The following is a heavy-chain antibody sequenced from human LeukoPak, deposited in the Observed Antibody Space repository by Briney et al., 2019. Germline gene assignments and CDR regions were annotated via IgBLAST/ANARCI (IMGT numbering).Heavy chain of an antibody. CDR3: ARGMEDYYDSSGYYYDYYYYGMDV. V-gene: IGHV1-18*01. CDR1: GYTFTSYG. J-gene: IGHJ6*02. Sequence: ASVKVSCKASGYTFTSYGISWVRQAPGQGLEWMGWISAYNGNTNYAQKLQGRVTMTTDTSTSTAHMELRSLRSDDTAVYYCARGMEDYYDSSGYYYDYYYYGMDVWGQGTTVTVSS. D-gene: IGHD3-22*01. CDR2: ISAYNGNT.